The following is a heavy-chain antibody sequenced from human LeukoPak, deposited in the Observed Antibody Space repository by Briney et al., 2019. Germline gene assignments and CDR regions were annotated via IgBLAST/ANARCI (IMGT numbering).Heavy chain of an antibody. CDR3: ARGRVYSGSYYYYYMDV. Sequence: GGSLRLSCAASGFTFSSYGMHWVRQAPGKGLEWVAVTSYDGSNKYYADSVKGRFTISRDNSKNTLYLQMNSLRAEDTAVYYCARGRVYSGSYYYYYMDVWGKGTTVTVSS. CDR1: GFTFSSYG. J-gene: IGHJ6*03. D-gene: IGHD1-26*01. V-gene: IGHV3-30*19. CDR2: TSYDGSNK.